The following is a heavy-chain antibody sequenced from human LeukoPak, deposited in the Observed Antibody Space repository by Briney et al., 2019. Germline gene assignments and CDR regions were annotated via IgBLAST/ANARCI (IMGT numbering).Heavy chain of an antibody. CDR1: GFTFTTYW. V-gene: IGHV3-7*03. CDR2: IKQDGTEK. J-gene: IGHJ4*02. CDR3: ARGPIAAADYYFDY. Sequence: HPGESLRLSCAASGFTFTTYWMSWVRQAPGKGLEWVANIKQDGTEKYYVDSVKGRFTISRDNAKNSLYLQMNSLRAEDTALYYCARGPIAAADYYFDYWGQGTLVTVSS. D-gene: IGHD6-13*01.